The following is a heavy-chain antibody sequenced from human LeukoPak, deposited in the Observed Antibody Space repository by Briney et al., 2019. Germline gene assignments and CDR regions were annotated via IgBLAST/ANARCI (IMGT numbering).Heavy chain of an antibody. CDR2: INHSGST. D-gene: IGHD5-24*01. CDR3: ARVAYGYNSGYWFDP. J-gene: IGHJ5*02. Sequence: SETLSFTCAVYGGSFSGYYWSWIRQPPGKGLEWIGEINHSGSTNYNPSLKSRVTISVDTSKNQFSLKLSSVTAADTAVYYCARVAYGYNSGYWFDPWGQGTLVTVSS. CDR1: GGSFSGYY. V-gene: IGHV4-34*01.